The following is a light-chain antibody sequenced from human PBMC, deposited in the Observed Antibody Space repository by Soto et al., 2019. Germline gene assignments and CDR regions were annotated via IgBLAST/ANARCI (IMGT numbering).Light chain of an antibody. CDR3: QQYYSYSVT. CDR1: QGISSY. J-gene: IGKJ1*01. Sequence: AIRMTQSPSSLSASTGDRVTITCRASQGISSYLAWYQQKPGKAPKLLIHAASTLQSGVPSRFSGSGSGTDFTLTISCLQSEDFATYYCQQYYSYSVTFGQGTKVDIK. V-gene: IGKV1-8*01. CDR2: AAS.